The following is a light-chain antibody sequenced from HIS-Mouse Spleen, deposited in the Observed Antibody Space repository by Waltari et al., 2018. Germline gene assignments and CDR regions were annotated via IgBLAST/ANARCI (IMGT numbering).Light chain of an antibody. J-gene: IGKJ2*01. CDR3: QQYGSSPPYT. Sequence: EIVFTQSPGTLSLSPGEGATLSCRASQSVSSSYLAWYQQKPGQAPRLLIYGASSRATGIPDRFSGSGSGTDFTLTISRLEPDDFAVYYCQQYGSSPPYTFGQGTKLEIK. CDR1: QSVSSSY. CDR2: GAS. V-gene: IGKV3-20*01.